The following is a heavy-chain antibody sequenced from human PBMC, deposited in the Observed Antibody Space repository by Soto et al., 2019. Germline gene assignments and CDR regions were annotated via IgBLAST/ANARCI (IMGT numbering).Heavy chain of an antibody. V-gene: IGHV1-18*01. CDR3: AVIAIAVAGTIFDY. CDR2: ICAYNGNT. J-gene: IGHJ4*02. Sequence: ASVKVSCKASGYTFTSYGISWVRQAPGQGLEWMGWICAYNGNTNNAQKLQGRDTMTTDTSTSTAYMELRSLRSDDTAVYYCAVIAIAVAGTIFDYWGQGTLVTVS. D-gene: IGHD6-19*01. CDR1: GYTFTSYG.